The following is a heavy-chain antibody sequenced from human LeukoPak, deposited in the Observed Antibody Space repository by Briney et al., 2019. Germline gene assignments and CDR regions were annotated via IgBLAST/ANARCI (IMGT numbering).Heavy chain of an antibody. V-gene: IGHV3-11*01. CDR2: ISSSGSTI. J-gene: IGHJ4*02. D-gene: IGHD2-21*02. Sequence: GGSLRLSCAASGFTFSDYYMSWIRQAPGKGLEWVSYISSSGSTIYYADSVKGRFTISRDNAKNSLYLQMNSLRAEDTAVYYCAREHIVVVTAIPYFDYWGEGTLVTVSS. CDR1: GFTFSDYY. CDR3: AREHIVVVTAIPYFDY.